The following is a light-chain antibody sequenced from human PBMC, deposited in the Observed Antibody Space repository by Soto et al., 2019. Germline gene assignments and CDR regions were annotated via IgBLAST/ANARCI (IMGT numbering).Light chain of an antibody. V-gene: IGKV1-17*03. J-gene: IGKJ1*01. Sequence: IPMTPSPSAMSASVGYRFTINFRASQGISNYLAWFQQKPGKVPKRLIYAASSLQSGVPSRFSGSGSGTEFTLTISSLQPDDFATYYCQQYDTYSQTFGQGTKVDIK. CDR2: AAS. CDR3: QQYDTYSQT. CDR1: QGISNY.